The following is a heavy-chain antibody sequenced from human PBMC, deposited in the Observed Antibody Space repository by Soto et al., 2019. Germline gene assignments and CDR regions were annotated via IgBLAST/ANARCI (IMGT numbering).Heavy chain of an antibody. J-gene: IGHJ4*02. CDR1: GGTFSSYA. CDR2: IIPIFGTA. D-gene: IGHD4-17*01. Sequence: SVKVSCKASGGTFSSYAISWVRQAPGQGLEWMGGIIPIFGTANYAQKFQGRVTITADESTSTAYMELSSLRSGDTAVYYCARVNVTTVTTFDYWGQGTLVTVSS. V-gene: IGHV1-69*13. CDR3: ARVNVTTVTTFDY.